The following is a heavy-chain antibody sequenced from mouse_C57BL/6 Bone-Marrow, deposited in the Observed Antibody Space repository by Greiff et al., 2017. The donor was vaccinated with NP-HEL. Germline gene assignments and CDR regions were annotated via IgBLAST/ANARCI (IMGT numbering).Heavy chain of an antibody. CDR2: IYPRSGNT. D-gene: IGHD1-1*01. CDR1: GYTFTSYG. J-gene: IGHJ4*01. Sequence: QVQLQQSGAELARPGASVKLSCKASGYTFTSYGISWVKQRTGQGLEWIGEIYPRSGNTYYNEKFKGKATLTADKSSSTAYMELRSLTSEDSAVYFCARWGTTVVASYYYAMDYWGQGTSVTVSS. V-gene: IGHV1-81*01. CDR3: ARWGTTVVASYYYAMDY.